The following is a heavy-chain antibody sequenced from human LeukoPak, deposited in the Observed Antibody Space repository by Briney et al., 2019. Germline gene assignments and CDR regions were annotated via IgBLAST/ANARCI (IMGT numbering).Heavy chain of an antibody. V-gene: IGHV3-30*02. J-gene: IGHJ4*02. Sequence: GGSLRLSCAASGFILSAYGMHWVRQAPGKGLEWVAFIRSDGNNKYYADSVKGRFTISRDNSKNTLYLQMNSLRTEDTALYYCATLPYGEILADYWGQGTLVTVSS. D-gene: IGHD4-17*01. CDR3: ATLPYGEILADY. CDR2: IRSDGNNK. CDR1: GFILSAYG.